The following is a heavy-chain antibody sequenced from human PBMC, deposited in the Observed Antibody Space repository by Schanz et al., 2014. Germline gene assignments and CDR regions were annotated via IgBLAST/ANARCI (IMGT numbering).Heavy chain of an antibody. V-gene: IGHV3-13*05. CDR3: ARDGGRDGYNLAFDV. Sequence: EVQLVESGGGLVRPGGSLTLSCAASGFTFSTYDMHWVRQVPGKGLEWVSAIDTAGDPYYPGSVKGRFTISRENAKNSLYLQMNRLRAEDTAVYFCARDGGRDGYNLAFDVWGQGTLVTVSS. CDR2: IDTAGDP. D-gene: IGHD5-12*01. CDR1: GFTFSTYD. J-gene: IGHJ3*01.